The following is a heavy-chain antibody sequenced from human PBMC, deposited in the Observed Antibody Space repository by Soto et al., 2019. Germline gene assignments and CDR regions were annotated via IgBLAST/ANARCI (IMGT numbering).Heavy chain of an antibody. CDR2: IIVASGGT. J-gene: IGHJ3*02. CDR1: AFTFTLSA. CDR3: AAELYGGNICSSFDI. D-gene: IGHD2-15*01. V-gene: IGHV1-58*01. Sequence: SVKVSCKPSAFTFTLSAVQWVRQARGQPLEWIGWIIVASGGTKYAQELQGRLTIPRDMSTNTAYMELSGLRSEDTPHHFCAAELYGGNICSSFDIWAQEILLSDS.